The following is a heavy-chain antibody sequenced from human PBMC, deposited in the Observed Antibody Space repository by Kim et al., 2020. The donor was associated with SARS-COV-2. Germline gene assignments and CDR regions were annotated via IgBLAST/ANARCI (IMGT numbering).Heavy chain of an antibody. D-gene: IGHD2-21*01. CDR2: ISGSGDVS. Sequence: GGSLRLSCVASGLIFSNYAVTWVRQAPGKGLEWVSGISGSGDVSHYADSVKGRFTTSRDNSKSTLYLLVDSLRAEDTAIYYCAKFMGSILPTRGMDVWGQGTTVTVSS. CDR3: AKFMGSILPTRGMDV. V-gene: IGHV3-23*01. J-gene: IGHJ6*02. CDR1: GLIFSNYA.